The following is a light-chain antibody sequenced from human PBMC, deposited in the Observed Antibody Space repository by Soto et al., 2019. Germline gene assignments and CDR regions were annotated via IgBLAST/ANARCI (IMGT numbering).Light chain of an antibody. CDR2: ETS. J-gene: IGKJ2*01. CDR3: QQSVGPPYT. V-gene: IGKV1-39*01. Sequence: DIQMTQSPSSLSASVGDRVTISCRASQSLGRRLNWYQQKPGEAPKLLIYETSNLQNGVPSRFSGSGSETDFTLTINSLQPEDFATYYCQQSVGPPYTFGQGTKLE. CDR1: QSLGRR.